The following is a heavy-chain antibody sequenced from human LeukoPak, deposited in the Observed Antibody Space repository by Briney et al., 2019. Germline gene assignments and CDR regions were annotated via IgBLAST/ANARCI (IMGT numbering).Heavy chain of an antibody. CDR1: GFTFSSYA. J-gene: IGHJ6*03. CDR2: IRYDGSDT. Sequence: GGSQRLSCAASGFTFSSYAMHWIRQAPGKGLEWVAFIRYDGSDTSYADSVKGRFTFSRDNSKNTLYLQMNSLRPEDTAVYYCARDSARNYYYYYMDVWGRGTTVTVSS. V-gene: IGHV3-30*02. CDR3: ARDSARNYYYYYMDV.